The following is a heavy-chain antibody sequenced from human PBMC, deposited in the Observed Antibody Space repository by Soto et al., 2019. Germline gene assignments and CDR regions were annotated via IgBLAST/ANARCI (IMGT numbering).Heavy chain of an antibody. J-gene: IGHJ6*02. V-gene: IGHV3-53*01. CDR3: ARDLMYYYGSGSTRHYYSGMDV. Sequence: GRSLRLSCAASGFTVSSNYMSWCRQAPGKGLEWGSVSYSGGSTYYADSVKGRVTSARDSSKNRECLQMNGVRAEDTAGYCCARDLMYYYGSGSTRHYYSGMDVWGQGTTXTVSS. CDR1: GFTVSSNY. CDR2: SYSGGST. D-gene: IGHD3-10*01.